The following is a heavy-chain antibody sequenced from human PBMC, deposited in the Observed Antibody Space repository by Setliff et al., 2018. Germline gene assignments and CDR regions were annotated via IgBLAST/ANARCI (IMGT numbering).Heavy chain of an antibody. CDR1: GYTFSNYG. V-gene: IGHV1-18*04. CDR3: ARSMIQRNYYCGLDV. CDR2: ISAYSGNT. Sequence: ASVKVSCKASGYTFSNYGITWVRQAPGQGLEWMGWISAYSGNTKYALTLQGRVTMTTDTSTSTAYMELRSLRFDDTAVYYCARSMIQRNYYCGLDVWGQGTTVTVSS. D-gene: IGHD3-16*01. J-gene: IGHJ6*02.